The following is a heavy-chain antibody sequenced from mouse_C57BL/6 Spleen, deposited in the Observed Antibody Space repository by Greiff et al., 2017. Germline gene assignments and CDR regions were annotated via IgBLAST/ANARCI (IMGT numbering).Heavy chain of an antibody. CDR2: IDPETGGT. V-gene: IGHV1-15*01. Sequence: VQLQQSGAELVRPGASVTLSCKASGYTFTDYEMHWVKQTHVHGLEWIGAIDPETGGTAYNQQFKGKAIMTADKSSSTAYMVLRSLTSEDSTVYCCARSGYGTQAWFAYWGQGTLVTGSA. J-gene: IGHJ3*01. D-gene: IGHD1-1*01. CDR3: ARSGYGTQAWFAY. CDR1: GYTFTDYE.